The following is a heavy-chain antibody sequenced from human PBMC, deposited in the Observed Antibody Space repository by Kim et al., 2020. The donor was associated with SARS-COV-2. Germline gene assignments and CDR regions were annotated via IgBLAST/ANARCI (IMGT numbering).Heavy chain of an antibody. J-gene: IGHJ4*02. CDR2: ITWDGDKT. V-gene: IGHV3-43*01. CDR3: VKDAGHLTAYHLGS. D-gene: IGHD3-9*01. CDR1: GFTFDDYT. Sequence: GGSLRLSCAASGFTFDDYTMHWVRQAPGKGPEWVSFITWDGDKTHYTDSVKGRFTISRDNSKDSLYLEMNSLRIEDTAFYFCVKDAGHLTAYHLGSWGQGTLVTVSS.